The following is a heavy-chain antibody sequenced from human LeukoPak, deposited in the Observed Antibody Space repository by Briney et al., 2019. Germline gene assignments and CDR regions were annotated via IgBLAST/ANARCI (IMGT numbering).Heavy chain of an antibody. J-gene: IGHJ6*02. D-gene: IGHD6-19*01. Sequence: GESLKISCKGSGYSFTSYWIGWVRQMPGKGLEWMGIIYPGDSDTRYSPSFQGQVTISADKSISTAYLQWSSLKASDTAMYYCARQSPVAAVHNYYYYGMDVWGQGTTVTVPS. CDR3: ARQSPVAAVHNYYYYGMDV. V-gene: IGHV5-51*01. CDR2: IYPGDSDT. CDR1: GYSFTSYW.